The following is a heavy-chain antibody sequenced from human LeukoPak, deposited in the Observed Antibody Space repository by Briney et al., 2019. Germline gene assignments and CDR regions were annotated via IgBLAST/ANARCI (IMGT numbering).Heavy chain of an antibody. CDR3: AFRLVHGAFDI. Sequence: TSETLSLTCTVSGGPISSYYWSWIRQPPGKGLEWIGYIYYSGSTNYNPSLKSRVTISVDTSKNQFSLKLSSVTAADTAVYYCAFRLVHGAFDIWGQGTMVTVSS. V-gene: IGHV4-59*12. D-gene: IGHD6-19*01. CDR1: GGPISSYY. CDR2: IYYSGST. J-gene: IGHJ3*02.